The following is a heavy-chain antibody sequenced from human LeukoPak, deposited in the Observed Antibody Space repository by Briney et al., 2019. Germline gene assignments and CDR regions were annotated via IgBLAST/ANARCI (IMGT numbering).Heavy chain of an antibody. J-gene: IGHJ4*02. CDR1: GGSISSGGYS. D-gene: IGHD2-8*02. Sequence: SETLSLTCAVSGGSISSGGYSWSWIRQPPGKGLEWIGYIYHSGSTYYNPSLKSRVTISVDRSKNQFSLKLSSVTAADTAVYYCARCCTGIGCQYSNDYWGQGTLVTVSS. CDR3: ARCCTGIGCQYSNDY. CDR2: IYHSGST. V-gene: IGHV4-30-2*01.